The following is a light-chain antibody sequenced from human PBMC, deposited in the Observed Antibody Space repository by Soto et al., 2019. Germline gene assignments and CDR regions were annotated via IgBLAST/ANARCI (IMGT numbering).Light chain of an antibody. CDR1: QSISTW. CDR3: QQYNSTPWT. V-gene: IGKV1-5*03. J-gene: IGKJ2*02. Sequence: DIQLTQSPSTLSASVGDRVTITCRASQSISTWLAWYQQKPGKAPKLLIYTASSLQSGVPSRFSGSGSGTEFTLTITSLQPDDFATFHCQQYNSTPWTFGQGTKLEIK. CDR2: TAS.